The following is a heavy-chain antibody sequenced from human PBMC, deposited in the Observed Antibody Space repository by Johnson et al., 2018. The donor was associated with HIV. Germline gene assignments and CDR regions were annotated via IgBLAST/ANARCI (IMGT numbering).Heavy chain of an antibody. CDR2: ITGSGAIT. CDR1: GFTFSNYA. D-gene: IGHD3-10*01. Sequence: VQLVESGGGVVQPGKSLRLSCAASGFTFSNYAIHWVRHAPGKGLEWVSAITGSGAITYYSDSVKGRLTIARDNSKNTLYLQMNSMRAEDTAIYYCASSAFDIWGQGTMVTVSS. J-gene: IGHJ3*02. V-gene: IGHV3-23*04. CDR3: ASSAFDI.